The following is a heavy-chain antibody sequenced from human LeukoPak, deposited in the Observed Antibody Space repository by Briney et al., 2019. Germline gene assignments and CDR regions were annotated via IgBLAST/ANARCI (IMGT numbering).Heavy chain of an antibody. CDR2: IYHSGST. Sequence: SETLSLTCTVSGYSISSGYYWGWIRQPPGKGLEWIGSIYHSGSTYYNPSLKSRVTISVDTSKNQFSLKLSSVTAADTAVYYCARDTGPLAYCGGDCYSWGQGTLVTVSS. V-gene: IGHV4-38-2*02. D-gene: IGHD2-21*02. CDR1: GYSISSGYY. CDR3: ARDTGPLAYCGGDCYS. J-gene: IGHJ5*02.